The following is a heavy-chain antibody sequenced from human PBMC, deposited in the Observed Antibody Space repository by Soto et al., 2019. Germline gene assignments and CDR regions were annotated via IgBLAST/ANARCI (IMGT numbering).Heavy chain of an antibody. CDR3: GSTYYNPSLKSRVTISVDTSKNQFSLKLSSVTAADTAVYYCARDRKGGFCSSTSCYTSHYYGMDV. V-gene: IGHV1-8*01. J-gene: IGHJ6*02. CDR1: GYGIISYD. D-gene: IGHD2-21*02. Sequence: ASVKVSWKAAGYGIISYDINWVRQATGQGLEWVGWMNPNSGNTGYAQKFQGRVTMTRDTSISTAYMELTSLRSEDTAVYYCGSTYYNPSLKSRVTISVDTSKNQFSLKLSSVTAADTAVYYCARDRKGGFCSSTSCYTSHYYGMDVWGQGTTVTVSS. CDR2: MNPNSGNT.